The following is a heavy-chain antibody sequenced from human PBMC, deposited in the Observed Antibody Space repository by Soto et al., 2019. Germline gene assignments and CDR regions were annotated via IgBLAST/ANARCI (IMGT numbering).Heavy chain of an antibody. CDR3: ARQPYDSTGYYYGA. V-gene: IGHV4-39*01. Sequence: PSETLSLTCTVSGGYFSSSTYYWGWIRQPPGKGLEWIGSMYSGGNTYYNPSLKSRVTVSVDTSKNHFSLKLTSVTAADTAMYYCARQPYDSTGYYYGAWGQGTLVNVS. CDR2: MYSGGNT. J-gene: IGHJ5*02. D-gene: IGHD3-22*01. CDR1: GGYFSSSTYY.